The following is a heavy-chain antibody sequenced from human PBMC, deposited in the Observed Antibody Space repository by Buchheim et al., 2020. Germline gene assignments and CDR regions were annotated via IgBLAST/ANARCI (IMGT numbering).Heavy chain of an antibody. V-gene: IGHV3-73*02. CDR2: IRSKTDNYAT. CDR1: GFIFSGST. Sequence: EVQLVESGGGLVQPGGSLKLSCAASGFIFSGSTIHWVRHWVRQASGKGLEWVGRIRSKTDNYATAYAASVKGRFTISRDDSKNTAYLHMKSLKTEDTAVYYCIRQYSSVDLFYWGQGTL. J-gene: IGHJ4*02. D-gene: IGHD6-19*01. CDR3: IRQYSSVDLFY.